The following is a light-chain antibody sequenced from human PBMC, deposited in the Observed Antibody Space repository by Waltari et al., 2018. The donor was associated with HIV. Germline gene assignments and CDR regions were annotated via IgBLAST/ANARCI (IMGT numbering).Light chain of an antibody. Sequence: QSILTQPPSVSAAPGQQVTISCSGDHSNLGNNYVSWYQQVPGRAPRLLIYDNEKRPSGIPDRFSASKAGMSATLDIAGLQIVDEADYYCGTWDSSLSLYVFGTGTTVAVL. CDR3: GTWDSSLSLYV. CDR2: DNE. CDR1: HSNLGNNY. V-gene: IGLV1-51*01. J-gene: IGLJ1*01.